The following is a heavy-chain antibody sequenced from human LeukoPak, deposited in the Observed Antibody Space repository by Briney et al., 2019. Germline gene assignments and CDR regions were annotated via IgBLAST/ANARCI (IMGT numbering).Heavy chain of an antibody. J-gene: IGHJ6*04. Sequence: PGGSLRLSCAASGFTFSSYEMNWVRQATGKGREWVSYISSSGSTIYYADSVKGRFTISRDNAKNSLYLQMNSLRAEDTAVYYCARGGYCSSTSCYGSQYYYYGMGVWGKGTTVTVSS. CDR3: ARGGYCSSTSCYGSQYYYYGMGV. V-gene: IGHV3-48*03. CDR2: ISSSGSTI. CDR1: GFTFSSYE. D-gene: IGHD2-2*03.